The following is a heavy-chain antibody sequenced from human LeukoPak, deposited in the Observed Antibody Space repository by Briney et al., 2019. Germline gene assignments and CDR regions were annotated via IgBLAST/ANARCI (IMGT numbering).Heavy chain of an antibody. CDR2: IYYSGST. CDR1: GGSISSYY. J-gene: IGHJ6*03. V-gene: IGHV4-59*01. CDR3: ARAISSSSHCYYYMDV. Sequence: SETLSLTCTVSGGSISSYYWSWIRQPPGKGLEWIGYIYYSGSTNYNPSLKSRVTISVDTSKNQFSLKLSSVTAADTAVYYCARAISSSSHCYYYMDVWGKGTTVTISS. D-gene: IGHD6-13*01.